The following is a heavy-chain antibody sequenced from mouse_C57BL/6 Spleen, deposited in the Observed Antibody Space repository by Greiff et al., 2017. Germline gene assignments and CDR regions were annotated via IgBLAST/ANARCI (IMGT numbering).Heavy chain of an antibody. CDR1: GYAFSSYW. J-gene: IGHJ3*01. D-gene: IGHD4-1*01. CDR3: ARGGWDVPFAY. CDR2: IYPGDGDT. Sequence: VKLQESGAELVKPGASVKISCKASGYAFSSYWMNWVKQRPGKGLEWIGQIYPGDGDTNYNGKFKGKATLTADKSSSTAYMQLSSLTSEDSAVYFCARGGWDVPFAYWGQGTLVTVSA. V-gene: IGHV1-80*01.